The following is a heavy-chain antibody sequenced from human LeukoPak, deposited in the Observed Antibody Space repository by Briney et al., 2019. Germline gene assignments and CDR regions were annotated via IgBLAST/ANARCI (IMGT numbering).Heavy chain of an antibody. V-gene: IGHV3-33*01. Sequence: PGGSLRLSCAATGFTFSIYGMHWVRQAPGKGLEWVAVIWYDGSNKYYADSVKGRFTISRDNSKNTLYLQMNSLRAEDTPVYYCAREFHSSGWLFDYWGQGTLVTVSS. CDR3: AREFHSSGWLFDY. CDR1: GFTFSIYG. J-gene: IGHJ4*02. CDR2: IWYDGSNK. D-gene: IGHD6-19*01.